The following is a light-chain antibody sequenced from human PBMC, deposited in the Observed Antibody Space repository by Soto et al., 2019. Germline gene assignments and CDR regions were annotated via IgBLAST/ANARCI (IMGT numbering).Light chain of an antibody. V-gene: IGLV5-45*01. J-gene: IGLJ1*01. CDR1: SGINVDTYR. CDR3: VIWHSGAYC. CDR2: YKSDSDK. Sequence: AVLTQPPSLSASRGASASLTCTLRSGINVDTYRIYWYQQKPGSPPQYLLNYKSDSDKQQGSGVPSRFSGSKDASANAGILLISGLQSEDEADYYCVIWHSGAYCFGTGTTVTV.